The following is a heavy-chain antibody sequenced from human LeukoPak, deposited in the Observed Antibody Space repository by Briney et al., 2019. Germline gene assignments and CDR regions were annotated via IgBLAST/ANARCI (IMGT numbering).Heavy chain of an antibody. CDR3: ARAGLYYYDSSGYYPYYGMDV. V-gene: IGHV4-59*01. CDR1: GGSISSYY. CDR2: IYYSGST. J-gene: IGHJ6*02. D-gene: IGHD3-22*01. Sequence: SETLSLTCTVSGGSISSYYWSWIRQPPGKGLEWIGYIYYSGSTNYNPSLKSRVTISVDTSKNQFSLKLSSVTAADTAVYYCARAGLYYYDSSGYYPYYGMDVWGQGTTVTVSS.